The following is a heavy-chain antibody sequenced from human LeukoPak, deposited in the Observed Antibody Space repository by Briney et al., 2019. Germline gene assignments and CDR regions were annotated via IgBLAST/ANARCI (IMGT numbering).Heavy chain of an antibody. CDR2: IYYSGST. Sequence: SETLSLTCTVSGGSISSSSYYWGWIRQPPGEGLEWIGSIYYSGSTYYNPSLKSRVTISVDKSKNQFSLKLSSVTAADTAVYYCAKGYSGSYDAFDIWGQGTMVTVSS. CDR1: GGSISSSSYY. V-gene: IGHV4-39*07. CDR3: AKGYSGSYDAFDI. D-gene: IGHD1-26*01. J-gene: IGHJ3*02.